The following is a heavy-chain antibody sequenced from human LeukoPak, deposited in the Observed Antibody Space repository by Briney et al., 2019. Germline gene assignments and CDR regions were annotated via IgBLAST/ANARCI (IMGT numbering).Heavy chain of an antibody. D-gene: IGHD2-8*01. CDR3: AGNDLVVYAGLY. J-gene: IGHJ4*02. V-gene: IGHV1-69*05. CDR2: IIPVFGTP. CDR1: GGTFSSYA. Sequence: ASVKVSCKASGGTFSSYAISWVRQAPGQGLEWVGGIIPVFGTPNYAQKFQGRVTITTDESTSTAYMELTSLRSEDTAMYYCAGNDLVVYAGLYWGQGTLVTVSS.